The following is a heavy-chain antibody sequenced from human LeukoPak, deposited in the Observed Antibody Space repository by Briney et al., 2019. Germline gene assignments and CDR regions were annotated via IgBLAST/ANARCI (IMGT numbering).Heavy chain of an antibody. V-gene: IGHV3-9*01. Sequence: GGSLRLSCAASGFTFDDYAMHWVRQAPGKGLGWVSGISWNSGTIGYADSVKGRFTISRDNAKNSLYLQMNSLRAEDTALYYCAKDIGSSALYSGYVWCGMDVWGQGTTVTVSS. CDR1: GFTFDDYA. CDR3: AKDIGSSALYSGYVWCGMDV. CDR2: ISWNSGTI. D-gene: IGHD5-12*01. J-gene: IGHJ6*02.